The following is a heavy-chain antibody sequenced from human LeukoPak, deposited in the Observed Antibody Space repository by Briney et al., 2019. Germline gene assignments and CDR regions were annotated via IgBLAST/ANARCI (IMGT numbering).Heavy chain of an antibody. Sequence: PGGSLRLSCAASGFTFSSYNMNWVRQAPGKGLEWVSSISSGSSYIYYADSVKGRFTISRDNAKNSLYLQMNSLRAADTAVYYCAKAAGRGYNYGDYFDYWGQGTLVTVSS. CDR2: ISSGSSYI. CDR3: AKAAGRGYNYGDYFDY. D-gene: IGHD5-18*01. J-gene: IGHJ4*02. V-gene: IGHV3-21*04. CDR1: GFTFSSYN.